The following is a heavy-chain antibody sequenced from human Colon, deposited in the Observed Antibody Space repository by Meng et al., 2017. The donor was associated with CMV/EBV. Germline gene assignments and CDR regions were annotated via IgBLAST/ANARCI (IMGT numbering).Heavy chain of an antibody. CDR2: LQTAGST. CDR1: GFTFSSYE. V-gene: IGHV3-53*01. Sequence: GGSLRLSCAASGFTFSSYEMSWVRQAPGKGLEWVSVLQTAGSTYYADAVKGRFIISRDNSKNAVYLQMNRMTAEDTAVYYCARVGADTALAFDHWGQGTLVTVSS. D-gene: IGHD5-18*01. CDR3: ARVGADTALAFDH. J-gene: IGHJ4*02.